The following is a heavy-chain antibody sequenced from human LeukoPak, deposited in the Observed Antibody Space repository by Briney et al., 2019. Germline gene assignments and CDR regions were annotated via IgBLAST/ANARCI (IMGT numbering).Heavy chain of an antibody. CDR1: GGSISNYY. Sequence: SETLSLTCTVSGGSISNYYWSWIRHPPGKGLEWIGYIYYSGSTKYNPFLKSRVTISVDTSKNQFSPRLSSVTAADTAVCYCARDWGVSARPGYMDVWGKGTTVTVSS. V-gene: IGHV4-59*01. J-gene: IGHJ6*03. D-gene: IGHD6-6*01. CDR2: IYYSGST. CDR3: ARDWGVSARPGYMDV.